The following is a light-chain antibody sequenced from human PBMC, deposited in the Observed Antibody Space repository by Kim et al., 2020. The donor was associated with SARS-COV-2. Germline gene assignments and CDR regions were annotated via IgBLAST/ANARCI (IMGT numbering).Light chain of an antibody. CDR3: QQYYSHSLT. J-gene: IGKJ4*01. CDR2: ATS. CDR1: ISNS. V-gene: IGKV1-NL1*01. Sequence: ISNSLAWYQQKPGQAPKLLLSATSKLERGVPSRFSGSGSGTTYTLTISNLQPEDFATYYCQQYYSHSLTFGGGTKVDIK.